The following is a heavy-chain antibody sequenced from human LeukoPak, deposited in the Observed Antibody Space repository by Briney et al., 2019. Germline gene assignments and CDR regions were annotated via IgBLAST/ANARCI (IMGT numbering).Heavy chain of an antibody. CDR1: GYTFTSYG. V-gene: IGHV1-18*01. J-gene: IGHJ5*02. Sequence: ASVKVSCKASGYTFTSYGISWVRQAPGQGLEWMGWVSAYNGNTNYAQKLQGRVTMTTDTSTSTAYMELRSLRSDDTAVYYCARDQSVAVAGSYNWFDPWGQGTLVTVSS. CDR2: VSAYNGNT. CDR3: ARDQSVAVAGSYNWFDP. D-gene: IGHD6-19*01.